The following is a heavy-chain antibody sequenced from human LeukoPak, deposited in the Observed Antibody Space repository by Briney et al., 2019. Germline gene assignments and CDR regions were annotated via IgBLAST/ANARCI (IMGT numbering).Heavy chain of an antibody. CDR2: INWNGGST. CDR3: AKDLYGPRYYFDY. Sequence: GGSLRLSCAASGFTFDDYGMSWVRQAPGRGLEWVSGINWNGGSTGYADSVKGRFTISRDNSKNTLYLQMNSLRAEDTAVYYCAKDLYGPRYYFDYWGQGTLVTVSS. CDR1: GFTFDDYG. D-gene: IGHD2/OR15-2a*01. J-gene: IGHJ4*02. V-gene: IGHV3-20*04.